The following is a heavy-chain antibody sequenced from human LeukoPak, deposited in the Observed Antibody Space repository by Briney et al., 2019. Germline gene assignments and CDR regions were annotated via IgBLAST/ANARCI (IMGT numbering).Heavy chain of an antibody. J-gene: IGHJ4*02. V-gene: IGHV3-23*01. CDR2: ISGSGGST. D-gene: IGHD3-10*01. Sequence: GGSLRLSCAASGFIFSSYAMSWVRQAPGKGLEWVSTISGSGGSTYYADSVKGRFTISGDNSKNTLYLQMNSLRAEDTAVYYCAKSKDRTMVRGVLDYWGQGTLVTVSS. CDR3: AKSKDRTMVRGVLDY. CDR1: GFIFSSYA.